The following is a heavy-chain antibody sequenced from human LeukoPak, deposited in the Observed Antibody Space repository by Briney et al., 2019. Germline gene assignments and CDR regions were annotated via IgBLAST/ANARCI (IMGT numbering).Heavy chain of an antibody. Sequence: GGSLRLSCAASGFIFSSYSMNWVRQAPGKGLEWVSSISSGSSYRYYADSVKGRFTISRDNAKNSLFLQMNSLRAEDTAVYYCTRDREDTGPYEYWGQGTLVTVSS. V-gene: IGHV3-21*01. CDR2: ISSGSSYR. D-gene: IGHD3-10*01. CDR3: TRDREDTGPYEY. CDR1: GFIFSSYS. J-gene: IGHJ4*02.